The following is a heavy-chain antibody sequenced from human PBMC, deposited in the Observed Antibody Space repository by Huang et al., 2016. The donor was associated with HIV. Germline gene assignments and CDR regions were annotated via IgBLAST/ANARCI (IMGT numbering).Heavy chain of an antibody. J-gene: IGHJ3*02. CDR3: ASTASYSGSYRGAFDI. Sequence: EVQLVQSGAEVKKPGESLNISCKGSGYSFSTYWIGWVRQMPGKGLEGMGMIFPGDSDTSYSPSFQGQVTISADKSISTAYLQWSSLKASDTAMYYCASTASYSGSYRGAFDIWGQGTMVTVSS. CDR1: GYSFSTYW. D-gene: IGHD1-26*01. CDR2: IFPGDSDT. V-gene: IGHV5-51*03.